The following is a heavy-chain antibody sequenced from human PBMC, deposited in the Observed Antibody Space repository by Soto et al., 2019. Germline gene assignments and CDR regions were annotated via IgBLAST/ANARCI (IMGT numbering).Heavy chain of an antibody. V-gene: IGHV3-23*01. CDR2: IRSFDYRT. CDR3: ANDVESGWDEAFGY. CDR1: GFAFSQYG. D-gene: IGHD6-19*01. Sequence: GGSLRLSCTASGFAFSQYGMSWVRQAPGKGLEWVSSIRSFDYRTNYADSVKGRFTISRDNSKSTLSLQMNSLRAEDTAVYSCANDVESGWDEAFGYWGPGTLFTVSS. J-gene: IGHJ4*02.